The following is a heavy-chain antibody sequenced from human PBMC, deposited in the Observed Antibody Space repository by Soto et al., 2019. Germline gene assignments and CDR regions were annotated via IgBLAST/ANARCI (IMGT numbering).Heavy chain of an antibody. CDR3: ARAMTTVTTIDY. V-gene: IGHV4-30-2*01. D-gene: IGHD4-17*01. CDR2: IYHSGST. J-gene: IGHJ4*02. Sequence: SETLSLTCTVSGGSITSGGYSWSWIRQPPGKGLEWIGYIYHSGSTYYNPSLKSRVTISVDRSKNQFSLKLSSVTAADTAVYYCARAMTTVTTIDYWGQGTLVTVSS. CDR1: GGSITSGGYS.